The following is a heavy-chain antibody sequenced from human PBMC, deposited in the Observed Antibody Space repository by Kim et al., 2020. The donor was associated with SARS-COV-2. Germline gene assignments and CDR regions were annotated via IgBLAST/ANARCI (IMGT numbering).Heavy chain of an antibody. D-gene: IGHD6-13*01. CDR2: ISSSGSTI. Sequence: GGSLRLSCAASGFTFSSYEMNWVRQAPGKGLEWVSYISSSGSTIYYADSVKGRFTISRDNTKNSLYLQMNSLRAEDTAVYYCARGGAAAYYYYGMDVWGQGTTVTVSS. CDR1: GFTFSSYE. CDR3: ARGGAAAYYYYGMDV. J-gene: IGHJ6*02. V-gene: IGHV3-48*03.